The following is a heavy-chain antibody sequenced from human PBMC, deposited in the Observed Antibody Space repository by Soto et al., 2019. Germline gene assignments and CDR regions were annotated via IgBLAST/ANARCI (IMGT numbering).Heavy chain of an antibody. CDR3: ARNPYYYDTSGYYY. CDR1: GFTFSSYS. V-gene: IGHV3-21*01. D-gene: IGHD3-22*01. Sequence: EVQLVESGGGLVKPGGSLRLSCAASGFTFSSYSMNWVRQAPGKGLEWVSSISSSSSFIYYADSLKGRFTISRDNAKNSLYLQMNSLRAEDKAVYYCARNPYYYDTSGYYYWGQGTLVTVSS. J-gene: IGHJ4*02. CDR2: ISSSSSFI.